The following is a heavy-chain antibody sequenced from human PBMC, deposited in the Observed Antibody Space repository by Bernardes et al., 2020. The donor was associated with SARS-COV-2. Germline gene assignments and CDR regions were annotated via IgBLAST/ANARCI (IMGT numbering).Heavy chain of an antibody. CDR2: INPNSGGT. Sequence: ASVKVACKASGYTFTGYYLHWVRQAPGQGLEWMGWINPNSGGTNYAQNFQGRVTMTRDTSISTAYMELSRLGSDDTAVYYCARGIADLGTFDYWGQGTLVTVSS. D-gene: IGHD6-13*01. CDR1: GYTFTGYY. CDR3: ARGIADLGTFDY. J-gene: IGHJ4*02. V-gene: IGHV1-2*02.